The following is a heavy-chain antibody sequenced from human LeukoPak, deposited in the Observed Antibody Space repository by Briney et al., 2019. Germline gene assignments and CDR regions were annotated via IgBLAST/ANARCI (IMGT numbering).Heavy chain of an antibody. J-gene: IGHJ4*02. CDR1: GFPFNAYW. CDR3: ARSLPYGTTWYGRSDF. Sequence: GGSLRLSCAASGFPFNAYWMTWVRQAPGKGLEWVANIRQDGDTKYYVDSVKGRFTISRDNAMSSLYLQMNSLRAEDTAIYYCARSLPYGTTWYGRSDFWGQGTLVTVSS. V-gene: IGHV3-7*03. D-gene: IGHD6-13*01. CDR2: IRQDGDTK.